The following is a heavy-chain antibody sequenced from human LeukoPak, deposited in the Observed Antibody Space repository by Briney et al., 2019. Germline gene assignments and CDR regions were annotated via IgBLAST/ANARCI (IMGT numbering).Heavy chain of an antibody. V-gene: IGHV3-9*03. CDR3: AKDARHDSSGYPDY. Sequence: GGSLRLSCAASGFTLDDYAIHWVRHAPGKGLEWVSGISWNSGSIDYADSVKGRFTISRDNAKNCLYRQMNSLRAEDMALYYCAKDARHDSSGYPDYWGQGTLVTVSA. CDR2: ISWNSGSI. CDR1: GFTLDDYA. D-gene: IGHD3-22*01. J-gene: IGHJ4*02.